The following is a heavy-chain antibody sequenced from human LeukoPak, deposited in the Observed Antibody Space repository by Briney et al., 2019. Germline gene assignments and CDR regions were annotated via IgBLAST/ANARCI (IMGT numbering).Heavy chain of an antibody. V-gene: IGHV4-39*01. CDR2: IYYNGNT. Sequence: PSETLSLTCAVYGGSFSGYYWGWVREPPGKGLEWIGSIYYNGNTYYNPSLKSRVTISVDTSKNQFSLKLSSVTAADTAVYYCARHWSGSLFDPWGQGTLVTVSS. CDR3: ARHWSGSLFDP. D-gene: IGHD1-26*01. J-gene: IGHJ5*02. CDR1: GGSFSGYY.